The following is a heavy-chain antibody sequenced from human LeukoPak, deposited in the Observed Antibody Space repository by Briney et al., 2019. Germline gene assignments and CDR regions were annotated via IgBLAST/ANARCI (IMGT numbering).Heavy chain of an antibody. CDR1: GGIFSSYA. Sequence: ASVKVSCKASGGIFSSYAISWVRQAPGQGLEWTGRIIPILGIANYAQKFQGRVTITADKSTSTAYMDLSSLRSEDTAVYYCARDLPPYYFDYWGQGTLVTVSS. CDR2: IIPILGIA. V-gene: IGHV1-69*04. J-gene: IGHJ4*02. CDR3: ARDLPPYYFDY.